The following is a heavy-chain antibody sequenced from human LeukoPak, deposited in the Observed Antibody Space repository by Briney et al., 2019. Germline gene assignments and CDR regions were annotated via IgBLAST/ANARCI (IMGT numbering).Heavy chain of an antibody. D-gene: IGHD6-13*01. Sequence: GTSVKVSCKASGFTFTSSAVQWVRQARGQRFEWIGWIVVGSGNTNYAQKFQERVTITRDMSTSTAYMELSSLRSEDTAVYYCAADHLAAKDAFDIWGQGTMVTVSS. CDR3: AADHLAAKDAFDI. J-gene: IGHJ3*02. V-gene: IGHV1-58*01. CDR1: GFTFTSSA. CDR2: IVVGSGNT.